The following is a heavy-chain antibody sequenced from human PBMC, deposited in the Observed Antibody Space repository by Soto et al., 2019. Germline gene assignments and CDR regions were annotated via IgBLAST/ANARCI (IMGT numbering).Heavy chain of an antibody. Sequence: EVQLVESGVGLVKPGGSLRLSCAASRFTFSSYNMNWVRQAPGKGLEWVSCISIDSSNIHYADSVKGRFTTSRDNARNSLYLQMNSLRVEDTAVYYCARGDMLMIRRVIEHNFAMDVWGQGTRVTVSS. D-gene: IGHD3-10*01. CDR1: RFTFSSYN. V-gene: IGHV3-21*02. J-gene: IGHJ6*02. CDR3: ARGDMLMIRRVIEHNFAMDV. CDR2: ISIDSSNI.